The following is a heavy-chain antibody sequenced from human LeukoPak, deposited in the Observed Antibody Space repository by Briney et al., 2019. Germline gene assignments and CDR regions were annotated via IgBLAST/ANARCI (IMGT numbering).Heavy chain of an antibody. J-gene: IGHJ4*02. V-gene: IGHV4-59*13. CDR1: GASMTTTY. CDR3: VRTARVFDY. D-gene: IGHD3-10*01. Sequence: SETLSLTCSVSGASMTTTYWSWVRQPPGKGLEVIGYIYYAGDTKHNPSLRSRVTLSLDTSKNQFSLELRSVTAADTAVYYCVRTARVFDYWGQGIPVTVSS. CDR2: IYYAGDT.